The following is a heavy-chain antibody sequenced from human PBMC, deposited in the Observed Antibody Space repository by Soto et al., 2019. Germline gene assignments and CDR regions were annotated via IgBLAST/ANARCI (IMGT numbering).Heavy chain of an antibody. Sequence: SETLSLTCAVSGYSIASGYYCAWIRQSPGKGLEWIGSIYHAGSVYYNPSLSSRVAVSLDTSKNHFSLKLTSVTAADTAVYYCARTFDYYGMDVWGQGTTVTVSS. V-gene: IGHV4-38-2*01. CDR1: GYSIASGYY. J-gene: IGHJ6*02. CDR2: IYHAGSV. CDR3: ARTFDYYGMDV.